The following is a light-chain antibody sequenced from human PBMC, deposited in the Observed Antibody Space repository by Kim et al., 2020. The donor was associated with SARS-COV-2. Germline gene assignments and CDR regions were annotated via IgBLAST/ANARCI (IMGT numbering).Light chain of an antibody. J-gene: IGKJ4*01. CDR2: CAA. CDR1: ARLGTSN. Sequence: AAVGATVSCTCRARLGTSNFAVYQQQPGQDPTLLLYCAASRATGGPATFSGSGSGTDFSLLIISLQPQDDAVYYCQQYDNCPPLTFGGGTRLEIK. V-gene: IGKV3-15*01. CDR3: QQYDNCPPLT.